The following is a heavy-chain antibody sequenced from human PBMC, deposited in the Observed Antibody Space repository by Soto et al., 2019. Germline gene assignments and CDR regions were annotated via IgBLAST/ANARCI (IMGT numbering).Heavy chain of an antibody. Sequence: HPGGSLRLSCAASGFTFSSYAMHWVRQAPGTGLEWVAVISYDGRDKYYPDSVKGRFTISRDNSKNTLYLQMNSLRAEDTAVYYRARSAGGSYPQYDYWGQGTLVTVSS. V-gene: IGHV3-30*04. J-gene: IGHJ4*02. CDR3: ARSAGGSYPQYDY. CDR2: ISYDGRDK. D-gene: IGHD1-26*01. CDR1: GFTFSSYA.